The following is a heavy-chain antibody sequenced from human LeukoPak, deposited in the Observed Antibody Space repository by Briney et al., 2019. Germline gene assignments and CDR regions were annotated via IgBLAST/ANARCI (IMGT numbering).Heavy chain of an antibody. V-gene: IGHV4-61*02. Sequence: PSETLSLTCTVSGGSISSGSYYWSWIRQPAGKGLEWIGRIYTSGSTNYNPSLKSRVTISVDTSKNQFSLKLSSVTAADTAVYYCARDPAMVRGVPLDYWGQGTLVTVSS. CDR2: IYTSGST. J-gene: IGHJ4*02. D-gene: IGHD3-10*01. CDR1: GGSISSGSYY. CDR3: ARDPAMVRGVPLDY.